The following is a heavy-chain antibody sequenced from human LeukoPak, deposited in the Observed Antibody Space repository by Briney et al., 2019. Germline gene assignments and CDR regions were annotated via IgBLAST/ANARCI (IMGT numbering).Heavy chain of an antibody. CDR3: AREPRRSSWLPYYYYYGMDV. CDR2: ISAYNGNT. J-gene: IGHJ6*02. Sequence: GASVKVSCKASGYTFTSYGISWVRQAPGQGLEWMGWISAYNGNTSYAQKLQGRVTMTTDTSTSTAYMELRSLRSDDTAVSYCAREPRRSSWLPYYYYYGMDVWGQGTTVTVSS. V-gene: IGHV1-18*01. CDR1: GYTFTSYG. D-gene: IGHD6-13*01.